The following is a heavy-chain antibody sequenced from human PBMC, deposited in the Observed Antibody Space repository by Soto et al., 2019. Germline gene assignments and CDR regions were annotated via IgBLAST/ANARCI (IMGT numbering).Heavy chain of an antibody. V-gene: IGHV3-30*18. CDR3: AKDTVTTTYYYYGMDV. Sequence: QVQLVESGGGVVQPGRSLRLSCAASGFTFSNYGMHWIRQAPGKGLEWVAVISYDGSNKYYADSMKGRFTISRDNSKNTMYVQMNSLRAEDTAVYYCAKDTVTTTYYYYGMDVWGQGTTVTVSS. J-gene: IGHJ6*02. D-gene: IGHD4-17*01. CDR2: ISYDGSNK. CDR1: GFTFSNYG.